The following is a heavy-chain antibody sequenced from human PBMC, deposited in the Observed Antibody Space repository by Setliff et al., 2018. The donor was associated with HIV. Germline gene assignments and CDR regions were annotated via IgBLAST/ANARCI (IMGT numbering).Heavy chain of an antibody. Sequence: PSETLSLTCTVSGGSISSRNFYWGWIRQPPGKGLEWIGSNAYTGSGYYNSSLKSRVTISVDTSRNECSLKLTSVTAADTAVYYCAREVRWELPQGFDHWGQGSQVTVSS. CDR2: NAYTGSG. CDR3: AREVRWELPQGFDH. CDR1: GGSISSRNFY. D-gene: IGHD1-26*01. V-gene: IGHV4-39*07. J-gene: IGHJ4*02.